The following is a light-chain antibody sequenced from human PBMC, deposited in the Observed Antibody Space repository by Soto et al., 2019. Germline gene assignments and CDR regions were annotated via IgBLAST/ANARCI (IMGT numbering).Light chain of an antibody. CDR2: DVS. J-gene: IGLJ1*01. CDR1: SSDVGGYNY. CDR3: TSYTSSSNYV. V-gene: IGLV2-14*01. Sequence: QSALTQPASVSGSPGQSMTISCTGTSSDVGGYNYVSWYQQHPGKAPKLMIYDVSNRPSGVSNRFSGSKSGNTASLTISGLQAEDGADYYCTSYTSSSNYVFGTGTKLTVL.